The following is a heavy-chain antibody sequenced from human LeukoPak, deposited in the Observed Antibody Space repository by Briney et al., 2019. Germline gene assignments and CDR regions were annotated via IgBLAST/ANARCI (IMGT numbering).Heavy chain of an antibody. D-gene: IGHD3-3*01. CDR3: ATDRGWRTSGYYLYYFEY. V-gene: IGHV3-7*01. Sequence: GGSLRLSCAASGFTFSSYAMSWVRQAPGKGLERVASIKHDGSEKYYVDSVRGRFTISRDNTMNSLYLQMSSLRAEDTAVYCATDRGWRTSGYYLYYFEYWGQGTLVTFSS. J-gene: IGHJ4*02. CDR2: IKHDGSEK. CDR1: GFTFSSYA.